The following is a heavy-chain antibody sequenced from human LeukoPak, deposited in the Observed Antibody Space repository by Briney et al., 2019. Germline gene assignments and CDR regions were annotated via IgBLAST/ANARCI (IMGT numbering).Heavy chain of an antibody. CDR1: GFTFSSYW. D-gene: IGHD2-15*01. CDR3: VRDYCSGVTCYDGY. V-gene: IGHV3-7*04. CDR2: IKQDGSEK. J-gene: IGHJ4*02. Sequence: GGSLRLSCVASGFTFSSYWMSWVRQAPGKGLEWLANIKQDGSEKYYVDSVKGRFTISRDNAKNSLYLQMNSLRAEDTAVYYCVRDYCSGVTCYDGYWGQGTLVTVSS.